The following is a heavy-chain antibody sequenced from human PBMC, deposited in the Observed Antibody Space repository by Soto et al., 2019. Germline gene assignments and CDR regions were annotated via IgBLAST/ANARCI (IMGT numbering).Heavy chain of an antibody. Sequence: SVKVSCKASGGSFSSYAISWVRQAPGQGLEWMVWIIPIFGTANYAQKFQGRVTITADESTSTAYMELSSLRSEDTAVYYRARGEQQLDYFDYWGQGSLVTVSS. V-gene: IGHV1-69*13. CDR1: GGSFSSYA. J-gene: IGHJ4*02. CDR2: IIPIFGTA. CDR3: ARGEQQLDYFDY. D-gene: IGHD6-13*01.